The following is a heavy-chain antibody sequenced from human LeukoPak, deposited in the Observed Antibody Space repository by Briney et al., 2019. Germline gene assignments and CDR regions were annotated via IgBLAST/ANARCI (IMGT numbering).Heavy chain of an antibody. J-gene: IGHJ4*02. Sequence: SETLSLACAVSGGSFSGYYWSWIRQPPGKGLEWIGEINHSGSTNYNPSLKSRVTITVDTSKNQFSLKLSSVTAADTAVYYCAATPRENYDFWSGYLWGQGTLVTVSS. D-gene: IGHD3-3*01. V-gene: IGHV4-34*01. CDR3: AATPRENYDFWSGYL. CDR1: GGSFSGYY. CDR2: INHSGST.